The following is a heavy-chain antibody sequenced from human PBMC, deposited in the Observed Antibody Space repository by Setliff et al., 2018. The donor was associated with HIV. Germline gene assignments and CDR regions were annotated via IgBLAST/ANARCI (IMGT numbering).Heavy chain of an antibody. CDR3: ALRQRGGLVGAGNAFDI. D-gene: IGHD1-26*01. Sequence: GGSLRLSCAXSGFSFSNYAMTWVRQAPGKGLEWVSTIANGINTYYADSVRGRFTISRDNSKNTLYLQMNSLRAEDTAKYYCALRQRGGLVGAGNAFDIWGQGTMVTVSS. CDR1: GFSFSNYA. CDR2: IANGINT. V-gene: IGHV3-23*01. J-gene: IGHJ3*02.